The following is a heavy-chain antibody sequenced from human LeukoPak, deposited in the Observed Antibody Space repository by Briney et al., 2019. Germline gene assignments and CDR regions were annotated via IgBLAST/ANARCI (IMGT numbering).Heavy chain of an antibody. V-gene: IGHV3-23*01. Sequence: PGGSLRLSCDASGFTVNSYAMNWVRQAPGKGLEWVSVISASGDNTYYADSVKGRFTISRDDSKNTVYPQMNSLRADDTAVYHCAKGGRRHYGDYVAFWGQGTLVTVSS. CDR1: GFTVNSYA. J-gene: IGHJ4*02. D-gene: IGHD4-17*01. CDR2: ISASGDNT. CDR3: AKGGRRHYGDYVAF.